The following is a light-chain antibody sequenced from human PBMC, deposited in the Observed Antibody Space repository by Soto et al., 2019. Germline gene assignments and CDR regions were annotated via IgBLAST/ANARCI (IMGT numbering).Light chain of an antibody. V-gene: IGKV3-20*01. CDR1: QSVTSTY. CDR3: QQYGSSPHTTT. J-gene: IGKJ5*01. CDR2: GVS. Sequence: EIVLTQSPGTLSLSPGERATLSCRASQSVTSTYLAWYQQKPGQAPRLLMYGVSVRATGIPDRFSGSGSGTDFTLTISRLEPEDFAVYYCQQYGSSPHTTTFGQGTRLEIK.